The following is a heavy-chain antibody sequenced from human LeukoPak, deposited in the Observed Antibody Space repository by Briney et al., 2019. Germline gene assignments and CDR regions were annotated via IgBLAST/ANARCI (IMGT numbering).Heavy chain of an antibody. Sequence: QSGGSLRLSCAASGFNFSYYAMTWVRQAPGKGLEWVSLISASGDSTYYADSVKGRFTISRDSSKSTLSLQMDSLRAEDTAVYFCARMIRGIHVYYCGMDVWGQGTTVTVS. CDR3: ARMIRGIHVYYCGMDV. J-gene: IGHJ6*02. D-gene: IGHD3-10*01. V-gene: IGHV3-23*01. CDR1: GFNFSYYA. CDR2: ISASGDST.